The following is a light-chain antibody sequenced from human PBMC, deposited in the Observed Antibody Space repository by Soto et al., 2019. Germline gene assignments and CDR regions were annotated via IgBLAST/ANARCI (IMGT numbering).Light chain of an antibody. CDR3: QQYDSSRT. CDR2: GAS. Sequence: EIVLTQSPGTLSLSPGESATLSCRASQSVDSRFLAWYQQKPGQAPRLLMYGASTRATGIPDRFSGSGSGTDFTLSISSLEPEDFAGYYCQQYDSSRTFGQGTKVEMK. J-gene: IGKJ1*01. V-gene: IGKV3-20*01. CDR1: QSVDSRF.